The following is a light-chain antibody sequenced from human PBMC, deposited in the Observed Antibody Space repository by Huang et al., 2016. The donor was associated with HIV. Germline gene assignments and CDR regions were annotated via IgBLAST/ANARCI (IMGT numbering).Light chain of an antibody. CDR2: GAS. CDR3: QQYSDSPFT. J-gene: IGKJ4*01. Sequence: IVLTQTPGTLSLSPGERATLSCRASRGVTNSYLAWYQHRPGQAPRLLIYGASSRATGVPDRFSGSGSGTDFTLTITRLEPEDFGVYYCQQYSDSPFTFGGGTKVEIK. V-gene: IGKV3-20*01. CDR1: RGVTNSY.